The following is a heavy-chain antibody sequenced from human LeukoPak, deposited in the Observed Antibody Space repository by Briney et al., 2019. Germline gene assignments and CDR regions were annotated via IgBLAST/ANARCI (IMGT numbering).Heavy chain of an antibody. J-gene: IGHJ6*02. Sequence: GGSLRLSCAASGFTFSSYGMHWVRQAPGKGLGWVAVISYDGSNKYYADSVKGRFTISRDNSKNTLYLQMNSLRAEDTAVYYCARALPEYCSSTSCFGWGYYGMDVWGQGTTVTVSS. CDR3: ARALPEYCSSTSCFGWGYYGMDV. CDR1: GFTFSSYG. CDR2: ISYDGSNK. V-gene: IGHV3-30*03. D-gene: IGHD2-2*01.